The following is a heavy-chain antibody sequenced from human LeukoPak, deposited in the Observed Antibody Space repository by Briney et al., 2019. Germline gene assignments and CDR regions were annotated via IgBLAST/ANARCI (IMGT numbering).Heavy chain of an antibody. CDR1: GFTFSSYA. CDR3: ASGGGGYYQYFDY. Sequence: PGGSLRLSCAASGFTFSSYAMSWVRQAPGKGLEWVSAISGSGGSTYYADSVKGRFTISRDNSKNTLYLQMNSLRAEDTAVYYCASGGGGYYQYFDYWGQGTLVTVSS. CDR2: ISGSGGST. D-gene: IGHD3-22*01. V-gene: IGHV3-23*01. J-gene: IGHJ4*02.